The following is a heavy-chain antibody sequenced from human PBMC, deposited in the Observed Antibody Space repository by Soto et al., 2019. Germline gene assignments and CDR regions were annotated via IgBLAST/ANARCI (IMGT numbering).Heavy chain of an antibody. D-gene: IGHD6-6*01. CDR3: ARGALGFDP. CDR1: GFTFSRYD. CDR2: IGTSGDT. Sequence: EVQVVESGGGLVQPGGSLRLSCAASGFTFSRYDMHWVRQATGRGLEWVSGIGTSGDTYYAGSVKGRFTISRENAKNSVYLQMNSLRAGDTAEYYCARGALGFDPWGQGTLVAVSS. J-gene: IGHJ5*02. V-gene: IGHV3-13*04.